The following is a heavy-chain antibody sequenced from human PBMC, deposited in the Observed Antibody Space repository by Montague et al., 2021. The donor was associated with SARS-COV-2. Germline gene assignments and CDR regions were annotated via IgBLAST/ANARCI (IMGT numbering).Heavy chain of an antibody. CDR3: ARDLGDY. J-gene: IGHJ4*02. Sequence: SETLSLTCTVSGGSISSYYWSWIRQPPGKGLEWIGYIYYSGSTNYNPSLKSRVAMSVDTSKNQFSLKLSSVTAADTAVYYCARDLGDYWGQGTLVTVSS. CDR1: GGSISSYY. V-gene: IGHV4-59*13. CDR2: IYYSGST.